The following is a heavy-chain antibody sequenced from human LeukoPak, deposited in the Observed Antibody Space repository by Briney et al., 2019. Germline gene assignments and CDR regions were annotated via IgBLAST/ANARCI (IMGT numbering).Heavy chain of an antibody. J-gene: IGHJ4*02. D-gene: IGHD3-16*01. CDR3: ARDRGPEWWGSFDY. CDR1: GYTFSGFY. Sequence: ASVKVSCKASGYTFSGFYLRWVRQAPGQGLQWMGWINPNTGGTNYAQKFQGRVTMTRDTSFTTGYMELSSLTSDDTAVYYCARDRGPEWWGSFDYWGQGSLVTVSS. CDR2: INPNTGGT. V-gene: IGHV1-2*02.